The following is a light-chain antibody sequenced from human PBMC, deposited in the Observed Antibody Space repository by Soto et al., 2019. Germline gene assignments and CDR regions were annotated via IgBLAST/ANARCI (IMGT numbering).Light chain of an antibody. Sequence: EIVLTQSPATLSLSPGERATLSCRASQSVSSYLAWYQQKPGQAPRLLLYDASNRATGIPARFSGSGSGTDFTLTISSLEPEDFAVYYCQQRSNWPPKFGQGTKVEIK. V-gene: IGKV3-11*01. CDR2: DAS. CDR3: QQRSNWPPK. J-gene: IGKJ1*01. CDR1: QSVSSY.